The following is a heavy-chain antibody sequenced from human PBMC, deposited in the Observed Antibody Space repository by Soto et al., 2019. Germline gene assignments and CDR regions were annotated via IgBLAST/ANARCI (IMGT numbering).Heavy chain of an antibody. D-gene: IGHD2-2*01. V-gene: IGHV3-74*01. Sequence: GXLRLSFAASGIXFHSYLGHWVRQVPGKGLEWVARISSDASHTYYADSVKGRFTIYRDNAKNPLNLEMNSLRAEHTDVYYCVTDRHCIPTSCYGNLPDPGGEATLDTLSS. CDR3: VTDRHCIPTSCYGNLPDP. J-gene: IGHJ5*02. CDR1: GIXFHSYL. CDR2: ISSDASHT.